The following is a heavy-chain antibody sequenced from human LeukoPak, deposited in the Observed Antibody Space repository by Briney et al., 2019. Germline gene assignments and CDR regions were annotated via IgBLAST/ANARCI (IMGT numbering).Heavy chain of an antibody. CDR3: ARFGVSSTWTRFDY. J-gene: IGHJ4*02. V-gene: IGHV3-48*02. D-gene: IGHD6-13*01. Sequence: PGGSLGLSCAASGFTFSSYSMTWVRQAPGKGLEWVSYISSSSSPIYYADSVKGRFTISRDNAKNSLYLQMNSLRDDDTAVYYCARFGVSSTWTRFDYWGKGTPVTVSS. CDR2: ISSSSSPI. CDR1: GFTFSSYS.